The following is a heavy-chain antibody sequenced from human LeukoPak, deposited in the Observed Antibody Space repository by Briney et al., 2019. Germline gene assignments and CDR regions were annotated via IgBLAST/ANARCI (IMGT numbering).Heavy chain of an antibody. V-gene: IGHV4-39*01. D-gene: IGHD3-10*01. CDR3: ARHSGSGSLSRPFDP. Sequence: PLETLSLTCSVSGASVTSGGIYWGWLRQPPGKGPEWIATVYYTGSTYYNPSLKSRVTISIDTSKNQFSLRLTSVTTTDTAIYHCARHSGSGSLSRPFDPWGQGTLVSVSS. J-gene: IGHJ5*02. CDR1: GASVTSGGIY. CDR2: VYYTGST.